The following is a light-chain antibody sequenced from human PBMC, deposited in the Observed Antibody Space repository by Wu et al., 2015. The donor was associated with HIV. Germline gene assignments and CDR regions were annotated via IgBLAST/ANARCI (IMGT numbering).Light chain of an antibody. CDR2: GAS. CDR3: QHYGSSSQVT. Sequence: EIVLTQSPGTLSLSPGERGTLSCRASQSVSSSYLAWFQQKPGQAPRLLIYGASIRATGVSDRFSGSGSGTDFTLTISRLEPEDFAVYYCQHYGSSSQVTFGGGTKVEIK. J-gene: IGKJ4*01. V-gene: IGKV3-20*01. CDR1: QSVSSSY.